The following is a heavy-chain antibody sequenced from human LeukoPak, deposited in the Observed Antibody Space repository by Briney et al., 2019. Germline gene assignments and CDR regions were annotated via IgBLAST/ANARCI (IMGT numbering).Heavy chain of an antibody. J-gene: IGHJ4*02. V-gene: IGHV3-30*04. Sequence: GGSLRLSCAASGFTFSSYAMHWVRQAPDKGLEWVAVISYVGSNKYYADSVKGRFTISRDNSKNTLYLQMNSLRAEDTAVYYCARDRAYYYDSSGYYTAKGADYWGQGTLVTVSS. CDR3: ARDRAYYYDSSGYYTAKGADY. D-gene: IGHD3-22*01. CDR1: GFTFSSYA. CDR2: ISYVGSNK.